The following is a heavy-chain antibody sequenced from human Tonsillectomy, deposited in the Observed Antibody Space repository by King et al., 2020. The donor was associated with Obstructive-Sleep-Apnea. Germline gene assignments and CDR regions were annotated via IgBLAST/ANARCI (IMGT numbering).Heavy chain of an antibody. CDR3: ARAAVAALGH. CDR1: GFIFSTYS. J-gene: IGHJ4*02. D-gene: IGHD6-19*01. V-gene: IGHV3-48*04. Sequence: VQLVESGGYLVQPGGSLRLSCAASGFIFSTYSMNWVRQYPGKGLEWVAYISARGDTTYYADSLKGRFTISRDNAKNSLYLHMNSLRVEDTAVYYCARAAVAALGHWGQGVQVTVSS. CDR2: ISARGDTT.